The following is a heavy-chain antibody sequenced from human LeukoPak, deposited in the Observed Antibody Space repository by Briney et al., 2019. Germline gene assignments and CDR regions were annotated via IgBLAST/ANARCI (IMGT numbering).Heavy chain of an antibody. CDR1: GGTFSSYA. D-gene: IGHD3-22*01. CDR2: IIPIFGTA. V-gene: IGHV1-69*13. Sequence: SVKVSCKASGGTFSSYAISWVRQAPGQGLGWMGGIIPIFGTANYAQKFQGRVTITADESTSTAYMELSSLRSEDTAVYYCASPKAPYYYDSSGYFPGAFDIWGQGTMVTVSS. J-gene: IGHJ3*02. CDR3: ASPKAPYYYDSSGYFPGAFDI.